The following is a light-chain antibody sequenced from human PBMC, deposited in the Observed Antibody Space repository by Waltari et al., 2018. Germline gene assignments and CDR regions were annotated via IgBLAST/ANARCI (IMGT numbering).Light chain of an antibody. J-gene: IGLJ1*01. Sequence: QSVLTQPPSASGTPGPSVIISCSGSSSNIGSNTVNWYQQPPGTAPTVLVYSNNQQPSGVHARCSGSKSATSASLATSGLQSEDEADYYCAAWDDSLNGFVFGTGTMCTVL. V-gene: IGLV1-44*01. CDR3: AAWDDSLNGFV. CDR1: SSNIGSNT. CDR2: SNN.